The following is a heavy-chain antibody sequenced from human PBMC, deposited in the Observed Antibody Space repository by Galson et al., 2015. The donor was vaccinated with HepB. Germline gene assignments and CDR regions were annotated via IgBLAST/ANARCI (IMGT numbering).Heavy chain of an antibody. CDR2: ISGSGGST. J-gene: IGHJ4*02. Sequence: SLRLSCAASGFTFSSYAMSWVRQAPGKGLEWVSAISGSGGSTYYADSVKGRFTISRDNSKNTLYLQMNSLRAEDTAVYYCAKGRQYILTGYYSDYWGQGTLVTVSS. V-gene: IGHV3-23*01. CDR1: GFTFSSYA. D-gene: IGHD3-9*01. CDR3: AKGRQYILTGYYSDY.